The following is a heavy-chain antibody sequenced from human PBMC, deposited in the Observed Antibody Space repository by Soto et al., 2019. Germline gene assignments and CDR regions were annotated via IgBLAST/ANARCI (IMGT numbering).Heavy chain of an antibody. CDR2: ISAYNGNT. D-gene: IGHD1-26*01. Sequence: QVQLVQSGSEVKKPQASVKVSCKASGYTFTSYGISWVRQAPGQGLEWMGWISAYNGNTNYEQQLQGRATMTTDTSTSTAKMELRSLRSDDTAVDYCARDAGVSVELYSWGQGTLVSVSS. CDR3: ARDAGVSVELYS. J-gene: IGHJ4*02. CDR1: GYTFTSYG. V-gene: IGHV1-18*01.